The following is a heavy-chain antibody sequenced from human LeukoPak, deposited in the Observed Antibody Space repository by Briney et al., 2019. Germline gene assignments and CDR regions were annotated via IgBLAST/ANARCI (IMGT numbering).Heavy chain of an antibody. D-gene: IGHD3-16*01. J-gene: IGHJ4*02. Sequence: SETLSLTCTVSGGSISSYYWSWFRQPPGKGLEWIGYIYYSGSTNYNPSLKSRVTISVDTSKNQFSLKLSSVTAADTAVYYCARGGETNFDYWGQGTLVTVSS. CDR2: IYYSGST. V-gene: IGHV4-59*01. CDR1: GGSISSYY. CDR3: ARGGETNFDY.